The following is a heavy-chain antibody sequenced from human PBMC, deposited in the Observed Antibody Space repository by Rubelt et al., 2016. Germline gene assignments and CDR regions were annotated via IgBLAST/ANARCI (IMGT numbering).Heavy chain of an antibody. V-gene: IGHV3-11*06. CDR3: ARDYSGSYDY. J-gene: IGHJ4*01. CDR1: GFTFGDYA. Sequence: VQLVESGGGLVKPGRSLRLSCTASGFTFGDYAMGWFRQAPGKGVEWVSYISGSRRCTNDADSACGRFTVSMCNATNALYRRMNSLRVDGAAVYYCARDYSGSYDYWGHGTLITVSS. D-gene: IGHD1-26*01. CDR2: ISGSRRCT.